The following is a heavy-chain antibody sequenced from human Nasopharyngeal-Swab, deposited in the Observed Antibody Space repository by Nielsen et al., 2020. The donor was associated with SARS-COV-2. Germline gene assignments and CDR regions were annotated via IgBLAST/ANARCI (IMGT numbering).Heavy chain of an antibody. Sequence: GGSLRLSCAASGFTFSTSAMHWVRQAPGKGLEWVALISYDGHIKYFADSVKGRLTISRENYKNTLYLQMNSLRADDTAVYYCARDGRGYDYGGGLDWGQGNLVTVSS. V-gene: IGHV3-30*04. CDR3: ARDGRGYDYGGGLD. D-gene: IGHD5-12*01. CDR2: ISYDGHIK. J-gene: IGHJ4*02. CDR1: GFTFSTSA.